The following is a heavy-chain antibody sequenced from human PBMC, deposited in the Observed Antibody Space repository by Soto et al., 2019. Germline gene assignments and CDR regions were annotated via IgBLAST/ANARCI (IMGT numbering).Heavy chain of an antibody. CDR1: GGSISSSSYY. D-gene: IGHD3-10*01. J-gene: IGHJ4*02. Sequence: QLQLQESGPGLVKPSETLSLACTVSGGSISSSSYYWGWIRQPPGKGLEWIGSIYYSGSTYYNPSLKSRVTISVDTSKNQFSLKLSSETAADTAVYYCASISNYYGSGSPRYFFDYWGQGTLVTVSS. CDR3: ASISNYYGSGSPRYFFDY. CDR2: IYYSGST. V-gene: IGHV4-39*01.